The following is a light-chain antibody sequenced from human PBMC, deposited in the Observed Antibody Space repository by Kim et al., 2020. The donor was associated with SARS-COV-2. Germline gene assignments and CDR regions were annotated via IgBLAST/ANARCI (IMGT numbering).Light chain of an antibody. V-gene: IGLV1-47*01. CDR2: RNN. J-gene: IGLJ2*01. CDR3: AAWDDSLSGPV. CDR1: SSNIGSNY. Sequence: ELTQPPSASGTPGQRVTISCSGSSSNIGSNYVYWYQQLPGTAPKLLIYRNNQRPSGVPDRFSGSKSGTSASLAISGLRSEDEAEYHCAAWDDSLSGPVFGGGTKVTVL.